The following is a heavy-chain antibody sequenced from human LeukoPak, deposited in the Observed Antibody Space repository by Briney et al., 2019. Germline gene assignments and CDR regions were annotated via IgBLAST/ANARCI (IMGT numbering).Heavy chain of an antibody. D-gene: IGHD3-3*01. CDR2: INHSGST. Sequence: SETLSLTCAVYGGSFSGYYWSWIRQPPGKGLEWIGEINHSGSTNYNPSLKSRVTISVGTSKNQFSLKLSSVTAADTAVYYCARAAPHTRNYDFWSGYYPPAGGQGTLVTVSS. CDR1: GGSFSGYY. J-gene: IGHJ4*02. V-gene: IGHV4-34*01. CDR3: ARAAPHTRNYDFWSGYYPPA.